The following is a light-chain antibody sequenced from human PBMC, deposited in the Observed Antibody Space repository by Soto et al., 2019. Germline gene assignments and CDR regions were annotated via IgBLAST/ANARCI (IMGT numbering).Light chain of an antibody. CDR3: SSYTSSSTYV. V-gene: IGLV2-14*01. CDR2: KVS. Sequence: QSAVTQPASVSGSPGQSITISCTGTSSDVGGYKYVSWYQQHPGKAPKLMIYKVSNRPSGVSNRFSGSKSGNTASLTISGLQAEDEADYYCSSYTSSSTYVFGTGTKLTVL. CDR1: SSDVGGYKY. J-gene: IGLJ1*01.